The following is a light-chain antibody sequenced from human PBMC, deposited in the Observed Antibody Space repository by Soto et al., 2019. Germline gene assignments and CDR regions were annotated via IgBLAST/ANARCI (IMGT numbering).Light chain of an antibody. Sequence: DIVMTQSPDSLAVSLGERATINCKSSQSVLYSSNNKNYLAWYQQKPGQPPKLLIYWASTRESGVPDRFSGSGSGTDFTLTISSLQAEDVAVYSCQQYYSTPQWTFGQGTQVDIK. CDR2: WAS. CDR3: QQYYSTPQWT. J-gene: IGKJ1*01. CDR1: QSVLYSSNNKNY. V-gene: IGKV4-1*01.